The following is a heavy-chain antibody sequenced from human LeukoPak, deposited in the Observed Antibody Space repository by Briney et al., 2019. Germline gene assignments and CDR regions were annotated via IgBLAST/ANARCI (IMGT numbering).Heavy chain of an antibody. CDR3: ARGGSGWKYNWFDP. CDR1: GYTFTGYY. D-gene: IGHD6-19*01. V-gene: IGHV1-18*04. CDR2: ISAYNGNT. Sequence: ASVKVSCKASGYTFTGYYMHWVRQAPGQGLEWMGWISAYNGNTNYAQKLQGRVTMTTDTSTSTAYMELRSLRSDDTAVYYCARGGSGWKYNWFDPWGQGTLVTVSS. J-gene: IGHJ5*02.